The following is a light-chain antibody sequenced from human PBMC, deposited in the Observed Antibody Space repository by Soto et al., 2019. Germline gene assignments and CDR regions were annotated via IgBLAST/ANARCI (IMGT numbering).Light chain of an antibody. CDR2: DAS. CDR3: QQYGSSPIT. CDR1: QSVSNY. V-gene: IGKV3-20*01. J-gene: IGKJ5*01. Sequence: EIVLTQSPDTLSLSQGERATLSCRASQSVSNYLAWYQQKPGQAPRLLIYDASNRATGIPARFSGSGSGTDFTLSISRLEPEDFAVYYCQQYGSSPITFGQGTRLEI.